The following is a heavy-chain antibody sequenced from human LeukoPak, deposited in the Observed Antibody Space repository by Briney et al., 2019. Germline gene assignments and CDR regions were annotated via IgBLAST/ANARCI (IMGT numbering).Heavy chain of an antibody. CDR1: GGSISSHY. J-gene: IGHJ3*02. CDR2: IYYSGST. CDR3: ARGGTYYRAAFDI. D-gene: IGHD1-14*01. V-gene: IGHV4-59*11. Sequence: SETLSLTCTVSGGSISSHYWSWIRQPPGKGLEWIGYIYYSGSTNYNPSLKSRVTISVDTSKNQFSLKLSSVTAADTAVYYCARGGTYYRAAFDIWGQGTMVTVSS.